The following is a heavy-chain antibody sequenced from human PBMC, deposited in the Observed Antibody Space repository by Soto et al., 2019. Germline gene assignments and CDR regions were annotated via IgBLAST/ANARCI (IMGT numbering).Heavy chain of an antibody. CDR1: GYSFTSYW. CDR3: ARRPIYDYDFWSGPDYAFDI. D-gene: IGHD3-3*01. V-gene: IGHV5-10-1*01. CDR2: IDPSDSYT. J-gene: IGHJ3*02. Sequence: PGESLKISCKGSGYSFTSYWISWVRQMPGKGLEWMGRIDPSDSYTNYSPSFQGHVTISADKSISTAYLQWSSLKASDTAMYYCARRPIYDYDFWSGPDYAFDIWGQGTMVTVPS.